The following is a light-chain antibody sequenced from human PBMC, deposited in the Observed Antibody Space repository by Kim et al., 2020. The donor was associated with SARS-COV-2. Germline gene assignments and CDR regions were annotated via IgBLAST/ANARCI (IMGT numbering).Light chain of an antibody. CDR2: EDT. J-gene: IGLJ3*02. Sequence: SYELTQPPSVSVSPGQTASITCSGDTLGDKYACWYQQKPCQSPVMVIYEDTKRPSGIPERFSGSNSGNTATLTISGTQATVEADYFCQAWDSSIVVFGG. V-gene: IGLV3-1*01. CDR1: TLGDKY. CDR3: QAWDSSIVV.